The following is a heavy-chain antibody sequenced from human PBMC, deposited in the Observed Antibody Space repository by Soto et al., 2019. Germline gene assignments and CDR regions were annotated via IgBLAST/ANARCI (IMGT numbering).Heavy chain of an antibody. J-gene: IGHJ6*02. CDR3: ARDKGGGSDWNYHYYGMDV. Sequence: QVQLVQSGAEVKKPGSSVKVSCKASGGTFSSYAISWVRQAPGQGLEWMGGIIPIFGTANYAQKFQGRVTITADASTSTAYMELSSLRSEDTAVYYCARDKGGGSDWNYHYYGMDVWGQGTTVTVSS. CDR2: IIPIFGTA. D-gene: IGHD6-19*01. CDR1: GGTFSSYA. V-gene: IGHV1-69*01.